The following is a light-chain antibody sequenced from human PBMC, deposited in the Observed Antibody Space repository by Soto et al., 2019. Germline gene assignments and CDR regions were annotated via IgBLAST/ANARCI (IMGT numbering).Light chain of an antibody. Sequence: DIQMTQSPSSLSASVGDRVTITCRASQSISTNLNWYQQKSGKAPKLLIYGASSLQSGVRLRFSGSGSGTDFTLTISGLHPEDFATYYCQQSYSNVFTCGPGTEVDI. CDR3: QQSYSNVFT. J-gene: IGKJ3*01. V-gene: IGKV1-39*01. CDR2: GAS. CDR1: QSISTN.